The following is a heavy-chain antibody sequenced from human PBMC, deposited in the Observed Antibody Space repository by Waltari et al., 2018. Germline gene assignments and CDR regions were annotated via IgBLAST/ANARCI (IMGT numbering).Heavy chain of an antibody. Sequence: QLQLQESGPGLVKPSETLSLTCTVSGGSISSSSHYWGWIRQPPGKGLEWIGSIYYSGRTYYNPSLKRRVTISVDTSKNQFSLKLSSVTAADTAVYYCARQSSCSSTSCYPFDYWGQGTLVTVSS. CDR2: IYYSGRT. CDR1: GGSISSSSHY. CDR3: ARQSSCSSTSCYPFDY. J-gene: IGHJ4*02. V-gene: IGHV4-39*01. D-gene: IGHD2-2*01.